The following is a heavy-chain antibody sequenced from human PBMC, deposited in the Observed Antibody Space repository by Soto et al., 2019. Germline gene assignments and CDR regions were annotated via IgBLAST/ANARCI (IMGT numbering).Heavy chain of an antibody. J-gene: IGHJ4*02. CDR1: GGSISNSNYY. D-gene: IGHD3-9*01. Sequence: AETLYLTCISGGSISNSNYYWGWIRQPPGKGLEWIGSIYYRGSTYYSPSLKSRVTISVDTSKNQFSLRLSAMTAADTAVYYCARQHHLRYFAWLSYFDSWGQGPPVT. CDR3: ARQHHLRYFAWLSYFDS. V-gene: IGHV4-39*01. CDR2: IYYRGST.